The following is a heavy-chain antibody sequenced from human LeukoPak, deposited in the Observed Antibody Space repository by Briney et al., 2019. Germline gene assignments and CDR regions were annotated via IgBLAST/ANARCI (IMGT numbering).Heavy chain of an antibody. J-gene: IGHJ4*02. D-gene: IGHD3-10*01. CDR1: GFTFSSYA. CDR3: ANGGDMVRGVIYFDY. V-gene: IGHV3-23*01. Sequence: PGGSLRLSCAASGFTFSSYAMSWVRQAPGKGLEWVSAISGSGGGTYYADSVKGRFTISRDNSKNTLYLQMNSLRAEDTAVYYCANGGDMVRGVIYFDYWGQGTLVTVSS. CDR2: ISGSGGGT.